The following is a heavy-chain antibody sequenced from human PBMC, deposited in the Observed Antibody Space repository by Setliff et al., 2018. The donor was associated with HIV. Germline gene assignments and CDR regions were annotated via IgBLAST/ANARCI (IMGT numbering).Heavy chain of an antibody. V-gene: IGHV4-31*03. CDR3: ARVFPPIRGAPFGTPPGAFDI. CDR1: GGSINSGDYF. CDR2: TYSRGAS. J-gene: IGHJ3*02. Sequence: SETLSLTCTVSGGSINSGDYFWSWIRQHPGKGLEWIGYTYSRGASYYHPSLNNRVTTSLDTSKNHFSLKVDSVAAADTAVYYCARVFPPIRGAPFGTPPGAFDIWGQGTMVTVSS. D-gene: IGHD2-15*01.